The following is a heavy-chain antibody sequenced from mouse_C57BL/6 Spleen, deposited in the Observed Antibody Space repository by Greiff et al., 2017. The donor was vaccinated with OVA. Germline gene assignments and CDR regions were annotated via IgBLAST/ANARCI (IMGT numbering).Heavy chain of an antibody. Sequence: VKVVESGAELMKPGASVKLSCKATGYTFTGYWIEWVKQRPGHGLEWIGEILPGSGSTNYNEKFKGKATFTAETSSNTAYMQLSSLTTEDSAIYYCARSSVYYGTYWYFDVWGTGTTVTVSS. J-gene: IGHJ1*03. CDR2: ILPGSGST. V-gene: IGHV1-9*01. CDR1: GYTFTGYW. D-gene: IGHD1-1*01. CDR3: ARSSVYYGTYWYFDV.